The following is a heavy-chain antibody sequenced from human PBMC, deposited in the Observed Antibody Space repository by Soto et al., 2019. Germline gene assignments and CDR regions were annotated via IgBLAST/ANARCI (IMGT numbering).Heavy chain of an antibody. CDR3: AKDVGYYYDSSGYDYFDY. D-gene: IGHD3-22*01. Sequence: TGGSLRLSCAASGFTFSSYAMSWVRQAPGKGLEWVSAISGSGGSTYYADSVKGRFTISRDNSKNTLYLQMNSLRAEDTAVYYCAKDVGYYYDSSGYDYFDYWGQGTLVTVSS. CDR2: ISGSGGST. CDR1: GFTFSSYA. J-gene: IGHJ4*02. V-gene: IGHV3-23*01.